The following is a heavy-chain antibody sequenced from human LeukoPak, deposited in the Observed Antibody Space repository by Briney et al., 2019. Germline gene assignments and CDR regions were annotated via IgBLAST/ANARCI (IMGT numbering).Heavy chain of an antibody. CDR1: GFTFSSYE. CDR2: ISSSGSTI. Sequence: GGSLRLSCAASGFTFSSYEMSWVRQAPGGGLEWVSYISSSGSTIYYAASVKGRFTISRDNAKNSLYLQMNSLRAEDTAVYYCAELGITMIGGVWGKGTTVTISS. V-gene: IGHV3-48*03. D-gene: IGHD3-10*02. J-gene: IGHJ6*04. CDR3: AELGITMIGGV.